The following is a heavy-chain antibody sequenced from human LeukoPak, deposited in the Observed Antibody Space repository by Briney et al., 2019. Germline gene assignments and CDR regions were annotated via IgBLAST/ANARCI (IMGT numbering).Heavy chain of an antibody. CDR2: ISGSGGST. D-gene: IGHD3-3*01. V-gene: IGHV3-23*01. CDR3: AKDLTSYYDFWSGYYSDAFDI. CDR1: GFTFSSYA. J-gene: IGHJ3*02. Sequence: GGSLRPSCSASGFTFSSYAMSWVRQAPGKGLEWVSAISGSGGSTYYADSVKGRFTISRDNSKNTLYLQMNSLRAEDTAVYYCAKDLTSYYDFWSGYYSDAFDIWGQGTMVTVSS.